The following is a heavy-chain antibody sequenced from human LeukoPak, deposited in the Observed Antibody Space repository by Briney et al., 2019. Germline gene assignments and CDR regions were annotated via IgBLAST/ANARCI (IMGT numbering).Heavy chain of an antibody. CDR1: GGSISSSSYY. CDR2: IYYSGST. D-gene: IGHD6-19*01. Sequence: SETLSLTCTVSGGSISSSSYYWGWIRQPPGKGLEWIGSIYYSGSTYYNPSLKSRVTISVDTSKNQFSLKLSSVTAADTAVYYCARAGGSGLIDYWGQGTLVTVSS. CDR3: ARAGGSGLIDY. J-gene: IGHJ4*02. V-gene: IGHV4-39*07.